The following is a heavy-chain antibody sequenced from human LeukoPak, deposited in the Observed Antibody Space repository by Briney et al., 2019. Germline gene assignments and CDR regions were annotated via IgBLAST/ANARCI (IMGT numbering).Heavy chain of an antibody. CDR1: GFTFSSYG. CDR2: IRYDGSNK. V-gene: IGHV3-30*02. CDR3: AKVEYSSGWSYYYYYYMDV. Sequence: GSLRLSCAASGFTFSSYGMHWVRQAPGKGLEWVAFIRYDGSNKYYADSVKGRFTISRDNSKNTLYLQMNSLRAEDTAVYYCAKVEYSSGWSYYYYYYMDVWGKGTTVTVSS. J-gene: IGHJ6*03. D-gene: IGHD6-19*01.